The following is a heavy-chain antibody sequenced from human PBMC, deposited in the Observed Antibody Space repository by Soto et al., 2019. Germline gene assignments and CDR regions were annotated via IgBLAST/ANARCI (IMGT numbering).Heavy chain of an antibody. CDR2: TYYRSKWYN. CDR3: ARLRWNPGYGMDV. CDR1: VDIVSSNSAA. D-gene: IGHD4-17*01. V-gene: IGHV6-1*01. Sequence: SQTLSLTCAVSVDIVSSNSAAGNCIRQSPSRGLEWLGRTYYRSKWYNDYAASVKSRITINPDTSKNQFSLQLNSVTPEDTAVYYCARLRWNPGYGMDVWGQGTTVTVSS. J-gene: IGHJ6*02.